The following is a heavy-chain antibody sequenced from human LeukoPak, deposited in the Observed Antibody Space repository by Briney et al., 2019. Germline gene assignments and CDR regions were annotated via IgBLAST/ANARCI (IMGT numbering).Heavy chain of an antibody. D-gene: IGHD6-19*01. CDR1: DYSISSGYY. J-gene: IGHJ3*02. CDR2: IYHSGST. CDR3: ARIPTNAVRSAHNGFDI. Sequence: SETLSLTCSVSDYSISSGYYWGWIRQPPGKGLEWIGAIYHSGSTLYNPSLRSRVTISVDTSKNQFSLRLNSVTAADTSIYYCARIPTNAVRSAHNGFDIWGQGTMLTVSS. V-gene: IGHV4-38-2*02.